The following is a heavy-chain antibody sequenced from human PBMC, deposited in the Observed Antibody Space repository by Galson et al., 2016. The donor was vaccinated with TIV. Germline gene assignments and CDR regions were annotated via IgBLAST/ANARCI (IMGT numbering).Heavy chain of an antibody. CDR2: IYPADSET. CDR3: ARPHAFCSVPGYFYMDV. J-gene: IGHJ6*03. CDR1: GYSFATFW. Sequence: QSGAEVKKPGESLKISCKASGYSFATFWVGWVRQMPGQGLEWMGVIYPADSETRYSPSFQGQVTISADKSISTAYLQWSSLKASDTAIYYCARPHAFCSVPGYFYMDVWGKGTTVSVSS. D-gene: IGHD3-3*01. V-gene: IGHV5-51*03.